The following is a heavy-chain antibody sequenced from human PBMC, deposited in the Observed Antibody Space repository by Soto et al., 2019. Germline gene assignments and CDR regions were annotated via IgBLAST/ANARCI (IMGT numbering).Heavy chain of an antibody. CDR1: GACINTTSYL. CDR2: IYYSCKT. J-gene: IGHJ4*02. CDR3: AKNLPRTGSFDY. Sequence: TPFPTFTLPGACINTTSYLSAFICHPPGKGLEWVGSIYYSCKTHYNPSLKSRVTISVDGSKNQFSLQMTSVTAAETALYYCAKNLPRTGSFDYWGQAALVTVTS. V-gene: IGHV4-39*05. D-gene: IGHD2-15*01.